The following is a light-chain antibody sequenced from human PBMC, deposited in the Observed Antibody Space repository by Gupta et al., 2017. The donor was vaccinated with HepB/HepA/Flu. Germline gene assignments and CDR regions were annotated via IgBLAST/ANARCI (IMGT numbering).Light chain of an antibody. CDR2: VESSGRN. CDR3: ETWNSTIWV. Sequence: HLMVTHSSSASASLGSSVKLTCTLSSGYSHYRIGWHQQQPGKAPRFLMMVESSGRNNKGSGSPVCFSGSSSAAAISLXIXNIEAEXEDYYYSETWNSTIWVFGGGTKLTVL. CDR1: SGYSHYR. V-gene: IGLV4-60*03. J-gene: IGLJ3*02.